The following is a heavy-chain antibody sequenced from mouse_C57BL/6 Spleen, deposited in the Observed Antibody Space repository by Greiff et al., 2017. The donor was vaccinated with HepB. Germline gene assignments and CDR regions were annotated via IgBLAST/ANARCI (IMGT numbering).Heavy chain of an antibody. J-gene: IGHJ1*03. V-gene: IGHV1-26*01. Sequence: EVQLQQSGPELVKPGASVKISCKASGYTFTDYYMNWVKQSHGKSLEWIGDINPNNGGTSYNQKFKGKATLTVDKSSSTAYMELRSLTSEDSAVYYCARSVVATRWYFDVWGTGTTVTVSS. CDR1: GYTFTDYY. CDR2: INPNNGGT. D-gene: IGHD1-1*01. CDR3: ARSVVATRWYFDV.